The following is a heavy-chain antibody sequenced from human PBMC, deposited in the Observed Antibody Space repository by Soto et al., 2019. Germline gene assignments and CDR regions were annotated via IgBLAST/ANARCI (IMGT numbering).Heavy chain of an antibody. CDR2: ISGSGVST. CDR1: GFTFSSYA. CDR3: AKRSLSLYCSAGSCYSPFDY. Sequence: EVQLLESGGGLVQPGGSLRLSCAASGFTFSSYAMSWVRQAPGKGLEWVSTISGSGVSTYYADSVKGRFTISRDNSKNTLYLQMNSLRAEDTAVYYCAKRSLSLYCSAGSCYSPFDYWGQGTLVTVSS. V-gene: IGHV3-23*01. D-gene: IGHD2-15*01. J-gene: IGHJ4*02.